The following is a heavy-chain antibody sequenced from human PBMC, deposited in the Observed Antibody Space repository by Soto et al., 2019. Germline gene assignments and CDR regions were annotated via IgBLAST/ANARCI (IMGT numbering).Heavy chain of an antibody. Sequence: QVQLVESGGGVVQPGRSLRLSCAASGFTFSSYGMHWVRQAPGTGLEWVAVISYDGSNKYYADSVKGRFTISRDNSKNTLYLQMNSRRAEDTAVYYCAKDLLLWFGEEGMDVWGQGTTVTVSS. J-gene: IGHJ6*02. CDR1: GFTFSSYG. D-gene: IGHD3-10*01. V-gene: IGHV3-30*18. CDR3: AKDLLLWFGEEGMDV. CDR2: ISYDGSNK.